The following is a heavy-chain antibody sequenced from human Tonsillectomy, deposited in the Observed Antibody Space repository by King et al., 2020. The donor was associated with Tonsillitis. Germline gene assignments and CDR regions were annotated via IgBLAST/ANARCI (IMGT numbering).Heavy chain of an antibody. CDR2: IYSGGST. D-gene: IGHD3-10*01. V-gene: IGHV3-66*01. CDR3: ARDRVGGIFDI. Sequence: VQLVESGGGLVQPGGSLRLSCAASGFTVSSNYMSWVRQAPGKGLEWVSFIYSGGSTYYADSVKGRFTISRDNSKNTLYLQMNSLRAEDTAVYYCARDRVGGIFDIWGQGTMVTVSS. J-gene: IGHJ3*02. CDR1: GFTVSSNY.